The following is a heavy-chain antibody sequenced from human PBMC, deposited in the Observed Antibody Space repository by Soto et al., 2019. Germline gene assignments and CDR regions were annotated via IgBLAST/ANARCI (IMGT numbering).Heavy chain of an antibody. CDR3: ARDTGDGTFDF. Sequence: GASVKVSGKAAGYTFSSYAMHWVRQAPGQRLEWMGWINAGYGNTKSSQKFQDRVTITRDTAASTAYMELTSLRSGDRAVYYCARDTGDGTFDFWGQGTLVTVSS. CDR2: INAGYGNT. D-gene: IGHD7-27*01. J-gene: IGHJ4*02. CDR1: GYTFSSYA. V-gene: IGHV1-3*01.